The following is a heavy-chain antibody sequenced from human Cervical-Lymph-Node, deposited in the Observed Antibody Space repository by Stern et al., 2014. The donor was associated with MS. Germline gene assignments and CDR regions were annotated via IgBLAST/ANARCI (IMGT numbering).Heavy chain of an antibody. CDR1: GYKFTNNW. CDR3: ARRGHGYMGIDY. J-gene: IGHJ4*02. Sequence: EVQLVESGAEVKKPGESLRISCEVSGYKFTNNWIGWVRQMPGKGLAWMGIIYPGDSETRYSPSVQGQVTILVDKSNTTAYLQWSSLKASDTALYYCARRGHGYMGIDYWGQGTPVTVSS. CDR2: IYPGDSET. D-gene: IGHD5-24*01. V-gene: IGHV5-51*03.